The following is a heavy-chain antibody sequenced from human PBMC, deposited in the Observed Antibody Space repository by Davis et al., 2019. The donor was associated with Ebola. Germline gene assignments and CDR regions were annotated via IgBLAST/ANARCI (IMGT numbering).Heavy chain of an antibody. J-gene: IGHJ1*01. V-gene: IGHV3-21*01. CDR1: GFTFSSYS. D-gene: IGHD3-3*01. Sequence: PGGSLRLSCAASGFTFSSYSMNWXXXXXGKGLEWVSSISSSSSYIYYADSVKGRFTISRDNAKNSLYLQMNSLRAEDTAVYYCARDSQIWIFGVVIWGQGTLVTVSS. CDR3: ARDSQIWIFGVVI. CDR2: ISSSSSYI.